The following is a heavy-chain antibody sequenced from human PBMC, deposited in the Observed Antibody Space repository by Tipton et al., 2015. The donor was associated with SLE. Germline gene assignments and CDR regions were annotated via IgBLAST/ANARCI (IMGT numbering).Heavy chain of an antibody. CDR1: GVPIITTNSD. CDR3: ARGRGDYDFWSGYYRRPGDYMDV. D-gene: IGHD3-3*01. V-gene: IGHV4-39*07. J-gene: IGHJ6*03. Sequence: TLSLTCTVSGVPIITTNSDWGWIRQPPGKGLEWIATISFSGRTFYNPSLKSRVTISQDPSKGQFSLRLTSLTVADTAVYYCARGRGDYDFWSGYYRRPGDYMDVWGKGTTVTVSS. CDR2: ISFSGRT.